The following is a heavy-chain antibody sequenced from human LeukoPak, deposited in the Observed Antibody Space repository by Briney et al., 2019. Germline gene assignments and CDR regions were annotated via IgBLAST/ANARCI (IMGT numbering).Heavy chain of an antibody. CDR3: AKDKSAMVAGGFDP. Sequence: GGSLRLSCAASGLTFSSHWMHWVRQAPGKGLEWVSGISWNSGSIGYADSVKGRFTIPRDNAKNSLYLQMNSLRAEDTALYYCAKDKSAMVAGGFDPWGQGTLVTVSS. D-gene: IGHD2-15*01. J-gene: IGHJ5*02. CDR1: GLTFSSHW. CDR2: ISWNSGSI. V-gene: IGHV3-9*01.